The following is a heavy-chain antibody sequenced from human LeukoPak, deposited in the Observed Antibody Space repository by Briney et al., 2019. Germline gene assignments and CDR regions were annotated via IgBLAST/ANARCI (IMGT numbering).Heavy chain of an antibody. CDR2: ISGTSSLI. J-gene: IGHJ4*02. V-gene: IGHV3-48*02. CDR3: VRDQFFSFDY. D-gene: IGHD3-3*01. Sequence: GGSLRLSCAASGFTFSTYSMNWVRQAPGKGLEWVSYISGTSSLIYYADSVKGRFTIPRDNAKNSLYLQMNSLRDEDTAVYYCVRDQFFSFDYWGQGTLVTVSS. CDR1: GFTFSTYS.